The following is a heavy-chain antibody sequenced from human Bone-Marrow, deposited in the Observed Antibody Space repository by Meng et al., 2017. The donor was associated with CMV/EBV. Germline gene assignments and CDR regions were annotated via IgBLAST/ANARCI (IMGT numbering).Heavy chain of an antibody. CDR3: AREDLVKGRYGMDV. V-gene: IGHV4-61*01. CDR1: GDSISGGNYY. Sequence: SETLSLTCTVSGDSISGGNYYWGWICQPPGKGLEWIGYIYYSGSTNYNPSLKSRVTISVDTSKNQFSLKLSSVTAADTAVYYCAREDLVKGRYGMDVWGQGTTVTVSS. CDR2: IYYSGST. D-gene: IGHD3-3*01. J-gene: IGHJ6*02.